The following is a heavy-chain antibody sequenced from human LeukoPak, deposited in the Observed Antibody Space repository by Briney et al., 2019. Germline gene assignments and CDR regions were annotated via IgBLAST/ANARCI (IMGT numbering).Heavy chain of an antibody. V-gene: IGHV3-7*02. CDR3: ARFLGRITISGVVPYGMDV. J-gene: IGHJ6*02. Sequence: PGGSLRLSCAASGFTLGAYWMSWVRPAPRKGLEWVANIKQDGSDKYYVDSVKGRFAISRDNATNTLYLQMNSLRAEDTAVYYCARFLGRITISGVVPYGMDVWGQGTTVTVSS. CDR1: GFTLGAYW. D-gene: IGHD3-3*01. CDR2: IKQDGSDK.